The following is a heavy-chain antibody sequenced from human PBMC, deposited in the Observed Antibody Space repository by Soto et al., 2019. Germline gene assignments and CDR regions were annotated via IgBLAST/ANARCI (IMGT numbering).Heavy chain of an antibody. Sequence: SETLSLTCAVYGGSFSGYYWSWIRQPPGKGLEWIGEINHSGSTNYNPSLKSRVTISVDTSKNQFSLKLSSVTAADTAVYYCARHLAAAGPGPIDYWGQGTLVTVSS. CDR2: INHSGST. CDR3: ARHLAAAGPGPIDY. CDR1: GGSFSGYY. J-gene: IGHJ4*02. D-gene: IGHD6-13*01. V-gene: IGHV4-34*01.